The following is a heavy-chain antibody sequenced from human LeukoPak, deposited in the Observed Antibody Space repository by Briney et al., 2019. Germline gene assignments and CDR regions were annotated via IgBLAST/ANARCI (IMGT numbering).Heavy chain of an antibody. CDR2: VDHTGST. D-gene: IGHD5-12*01. J-gene: IGHJ4*02. CDR1: DDSITMYY. CDR3: ARVSGYDWESFYDY. V-gene: IGHV4-59*01. Sequence: PSETLSLTCTVSDDSITMYYWTWIRQPPGKGLEWIGYVDHTGSTKFNPSLKSRVTISVDTSKNQFSLKLSSVTAADTAVYYCARVSGYDWESFYDYWGQGTLVTVSS.